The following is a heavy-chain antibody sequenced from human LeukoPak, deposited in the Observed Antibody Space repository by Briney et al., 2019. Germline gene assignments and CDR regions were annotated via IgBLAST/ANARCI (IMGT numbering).Heavy chain of an antibody. J-gene: IGHJ4*02. CDR1: GGSFSGYY. D-gene: IGHD6-6*01. Sequence: PSETLSLTCAIYGGSFSGYYWSWIRQPPGKGLEWIGEINHSGSTNYNPSLKSRVTISVDTSKNQFSPKLSSVTAADTAVYYCARGRGGSSVDYWGQGTLVTVSS. CDR2: INHSGST. V-gene: IGHV4-34*01. CDR3: ARGRGGSSVDY.